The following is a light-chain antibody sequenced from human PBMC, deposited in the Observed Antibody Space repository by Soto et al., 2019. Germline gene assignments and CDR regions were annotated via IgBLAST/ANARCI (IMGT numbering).Light chain of an antibody. J-gene: IGLJ1*01. CDR3: SSYAGSNNYV. CDR2: KVS. V-gene: IGLV2-8*01. Sequence: QSVLTQPPSASGSPGQSVTISCTGTSSDVGGYNYVSWYQQHPGKAPKLMIYKVSKRPSGVPDRFSGSKSGNTASLTVSGLQAEDEADYYCSSYAGSNNYVFGTGTKLTV. CDR1: SSDVGGYNY.